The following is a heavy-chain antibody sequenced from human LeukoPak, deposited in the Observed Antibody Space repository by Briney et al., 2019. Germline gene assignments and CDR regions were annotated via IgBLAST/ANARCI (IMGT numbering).Heavy chain of an antibody. CDR1: GGRFNRYI. J-gene: IGHJ6*03. D-gene: IGHD2-21*02. CDR3: ARGDYYYYYYMDV. Sequence: AVSVSRTDSGGRFNRYIIRLVCLAPGPGLAWVGGIIPIVGTATYAKKFQGRVTITADESTSTAYMELSSLRSEDTAVYYCARGDYYYYYYMDVWGKGTTVTVSS. V-gene: IGHV1-69*13. CDR2: IIPIVGTA.